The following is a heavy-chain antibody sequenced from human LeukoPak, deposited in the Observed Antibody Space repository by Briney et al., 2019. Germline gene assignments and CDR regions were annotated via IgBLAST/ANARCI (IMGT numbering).Heavy chain of an antibody. Sequence: GRSLRLSCTASGFSFGDYAMTWVRQAPGKGLEWLGFIRSKADGGTTEYAASVEGRFTISRDDSKRIVYLQMNSLKTEDTAVYYCSKYCSSGGCRQNDYWGQGTLVTVSS. CDR3: SKYCSSGGCRQNDY. V-gene: IGHV3-49*04. CDR2: IRSKADGGTT. J-gene: IGHJ4*02. CDR1: GFSFGDYA. D-gene: IGHD2-15*01.